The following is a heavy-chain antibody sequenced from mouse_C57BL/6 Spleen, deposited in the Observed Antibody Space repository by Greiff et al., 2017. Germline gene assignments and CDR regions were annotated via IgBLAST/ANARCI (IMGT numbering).Heavy chain of an antibody. Sequence: VQLQQPGAELVRPGSSVKLSCKASGYTFTSSWMDWVKQRPGQGLEWIGNIYPSDSETHYNQKFKDKATLTVDKSSSTAYMQLSSLTSEDSAVYYCARRDDYPLFAYWGQGTLVTVSA. CDR3: ARRDDYPLFAY. V-gene: IGHV1-61*01. D-gene: IGHD2-4*01. CDR1: GYTFTSSW. J-gene: IGHJ3*01. CDR2: IYPSDSET.